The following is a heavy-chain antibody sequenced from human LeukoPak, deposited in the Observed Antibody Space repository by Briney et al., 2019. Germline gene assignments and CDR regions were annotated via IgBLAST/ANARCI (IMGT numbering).Heavy chain of an antibody. Sequence: PSETLSLTCTVPGGSTSSYYWSWIRQPPGKGLEWIGYIYYIGSTNYNPSLKSRVTISVDTSKNQFSLKLTSVTAADTAVYYCARHATAAGPSDYWGQGTLVTVSS. CDR2: IYYIGST. CDR1: GGSTSSYY. CDR3: ARHATAAGPSDY. J-gene: IGHJ4*02. D-gene: IGHD6-13*01. V-gene: IGHV4-59*08.